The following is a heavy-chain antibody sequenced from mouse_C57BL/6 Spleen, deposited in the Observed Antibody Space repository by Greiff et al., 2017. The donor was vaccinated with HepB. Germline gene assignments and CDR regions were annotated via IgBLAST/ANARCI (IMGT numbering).Heavy chain of an antibody. D-gene: IGHD2-4*01. CDR2: IYPGDGDT. Sequence: VQLQQSGAELVKPGASVKISCKASGYAFSSYWMNWVKQRPGKGLEWIGQIYPGDGDTNYNGKFKGKATLTADQSSSTAYMQLSSLTSEDYAVYFCARRDYEDYFDYWGQGTTLTVSS. V-gene: IGHV1-80*01. CDR1: GYAFSSYW. J-gene: IGHJ2*01. CDR3: ARRDYEDYFDY.